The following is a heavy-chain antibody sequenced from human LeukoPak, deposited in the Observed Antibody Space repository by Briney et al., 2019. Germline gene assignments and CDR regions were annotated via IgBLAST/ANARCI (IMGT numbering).Heavy chain of an antibody. CDR1: GGSISSGSYY. J-gene: IGHJ3*02. Sequence: PSGTLSLTCTVSGGSISSGSYYWSWIRQPAGKGLEWIGRIYTSGSTNYNPSLKSRVTISVDTSKNQFSLKLSSVTAADTAVYYCARGLGRITIFGVALDAFDIWGQGTMVTVSS. V-gene: IGHV4-61*02. D-gene: IGHD3-3*01. CDR2: IYTSGST. CDR3: ARGLGRITIFGVALDAFDI.